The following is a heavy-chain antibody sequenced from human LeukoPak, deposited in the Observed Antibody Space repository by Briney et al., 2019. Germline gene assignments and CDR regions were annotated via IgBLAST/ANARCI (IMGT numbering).Heavy chain of an antibody. Sequence: GESLKISCKGSGYSFTSYWIGWVRQMPGKGLEWMGIIYPGDSDTRYSPPFQGQVTISADKSISTAYLQWSSLKASDTAMYYCARHETWSSPPFWSGYYREWGQATLVTVSS. J-gene: IGHJ4*02. CDR2: IYPGDSDT. CDR3: ARHETWSSPPFWSGYYRE. D-gene: IGHD3-3*01. CDR1: GYSFTSYW. V-gene: IGHV5-51*01.